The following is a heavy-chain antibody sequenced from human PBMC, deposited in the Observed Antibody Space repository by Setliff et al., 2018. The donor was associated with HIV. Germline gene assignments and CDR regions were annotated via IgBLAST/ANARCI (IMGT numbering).Heavy chain of an antibody. CDR2: IYNSAST. J-gene: IGHJ5*01. CDR1: GDSISTDY. V-gene: IGHV4-4*09. D-gene: IGHD1-7*01. CDR3: AKRAVQDGTVTSSNWFES. Sequence: SETLSLTCTVSGDSISTDYWTWIRQPPGKGLEWIGYIYNSASTSYNPSLKSRVTISVDTPNNRFALKLTSVTAADTAVYYCAKRAVQDGTVTSSNWFESWGQGTLVTVSS.